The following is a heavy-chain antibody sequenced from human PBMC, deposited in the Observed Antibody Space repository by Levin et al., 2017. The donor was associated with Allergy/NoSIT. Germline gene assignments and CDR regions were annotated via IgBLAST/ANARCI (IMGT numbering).Heavy chain of an antibody. J-gene: IGHJ4*02. V-gene: IGHV3-30*03. CDR3: ATLPIIIVVVGQTIDY. CDR1: GFTFSSYG. Sequence: GGSLRLSCAASGFTFSSYGMHWVRQAPGKGLEWVAVISYDGSNKYYADSVKGRFTISRDNSKNTLYLQMNSLRAEDTAVYYCATLPIIIVVVGQTIDYWGQGTLVTVSS. CDR2: ISYDGSNK. D-gene: IGHD3-22*01.